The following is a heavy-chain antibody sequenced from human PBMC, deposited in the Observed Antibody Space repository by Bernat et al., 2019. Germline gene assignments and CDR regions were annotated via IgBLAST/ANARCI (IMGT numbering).Heavy chain of an antibody. J-gene: IGHJ4*02. CDR3: ARARFYSSSSRHIYVDY. V-gene: IGHV3-53*02. CDR1: GFTVSTNY. Sequence: EVQLVETGGGFIQPGGSLRLSCAASGFTVSTNYMTWVRQAPGKGLEWVSVIYSGGDTYYADSVKGRFTISRDSSKNKLYLQMNSLRAEDTAVYYCARARFYSSSSRHIYVDYWGQGTLVTVSS. D-gene: IGHD6-6*01. CDR2: IYSGGDT.